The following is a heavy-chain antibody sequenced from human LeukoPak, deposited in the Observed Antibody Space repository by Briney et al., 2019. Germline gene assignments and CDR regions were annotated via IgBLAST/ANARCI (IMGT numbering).Heavy chain of an antibody. J-gene: IGHJ3*02. Sequence: GGSLRLSCAASEFTFRVYGVHWVRQAPDKGLEWVALIWYDGSNKYYADSVKGRFTISRDNAENSLYLQMNSLRAEDTAVYYCARSLAAGFDIWGQGTMVTVSS. CDR3: ARSLAAGFDI. D-gene: IGHD6-25*01. CDR1: EFTFRVYG. V-gene: IGHV3-33*03. CDR2: IWYDGSNK.